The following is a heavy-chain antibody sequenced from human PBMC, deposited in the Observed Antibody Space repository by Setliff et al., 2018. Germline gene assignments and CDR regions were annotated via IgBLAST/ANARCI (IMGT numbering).Heavy chain of an antibody. D-gene: IGHD3-22*01. Sequence: GGSLRLSCVASGFTFSCHGMTWVRLAPGKGLEWISYISTSSSTIYNADSVKGRFTISRDNANHSLYLQMNSLRAEDTAVYYCARLALTGYDSSGYYYALDYYYYMDVWGKGTTVTVSS. CDR1: GFTFSCHG. CDR3: ARLALTGYDSSGYYYALDYYYYMDV. J-gene: IGHJ6*03. V-gene: IGHV3-48*01. CDR2: ISTSSSTI.